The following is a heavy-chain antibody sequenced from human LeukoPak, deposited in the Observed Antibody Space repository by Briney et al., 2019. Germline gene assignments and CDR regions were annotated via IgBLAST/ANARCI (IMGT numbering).Heavy chain of an antibody. V-gene: IGHV3-30*02. J-gene: IGHJ5*02. CDR2: IRYDANNK. D-gene: IGHD4-23*01. CDR3: AKGDDYGANTRLPKYNWFDP. CDR1: GFTFTTCA. Sequence: GGSLRLSCAASGFTFTTCAMHWVRQAPGKGLEWEAYIRYDANNKNYADSVKGRFTISRDNSKDMLYLQMNSLRPEDTAVYYCAKGDDYGANTRLPKYNWFDPWGQGTLVTVSS.